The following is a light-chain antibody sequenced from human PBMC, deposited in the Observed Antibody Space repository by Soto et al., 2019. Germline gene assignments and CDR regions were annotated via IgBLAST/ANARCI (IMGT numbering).Light chain of an antibody. Sequence: EIVLTQSPGTLSLSPGERATLSCRASQSVSSIYLAWYQQKPGQAPRLLLYGASTRATGIPVRFSGSGSGTDFTLTISGLEPEDFAVYYCQQYGSSPWTFGQGTKVDIK. J-gene: IGKJ1*01. CDR2: GAS. CDR1: QSVSSIY. V-gene: IGKV3-20*01. CDR3: QQYGSSPWT.